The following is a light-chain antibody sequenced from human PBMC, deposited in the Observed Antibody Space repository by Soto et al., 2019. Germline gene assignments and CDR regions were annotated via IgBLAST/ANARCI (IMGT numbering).Light chain of an antibody. CDR1: QTIDSW. V-gene: IGKV1-5*03. J-gene: IGKJ1*01. Sequence: DIQMTQSPSTLSASVGDRVTITCRASQTIDSWLAWYQQRPGKPPKLLIYKASTLKSGVPSRFSGSGSGTEFTLTISSLQPDDFATYYCQHYNSYSEAFGQGTKVDI. CDR3: QHYNSYSEA. CDR2: KAS.